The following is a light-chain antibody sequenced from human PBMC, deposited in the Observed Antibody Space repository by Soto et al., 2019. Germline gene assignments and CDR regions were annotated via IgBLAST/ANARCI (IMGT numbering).Light chain of an antibody. CDR1: SSDVGSYNL. CDR2: EVS. CDR3: CSYAGSRAYV. J-gene: IGLJ1*01. V-gene: IGLV2-23*02. Sequence: QSVLTQPASVSGSPGQSITISCTGTSSDVGSYNLVSWYQQHPGKAPTLMIYEVSKRPSGVSNRFSGSKSGNTASLTISGLQADDEADYYCCSYAGSRAYVFGTGTKVTVL.